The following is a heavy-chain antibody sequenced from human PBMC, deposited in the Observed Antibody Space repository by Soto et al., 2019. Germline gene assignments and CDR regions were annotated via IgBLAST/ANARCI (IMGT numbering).Heavy chain of an antibody. CDR3: VRDSYTAHWHTAGEDY. D-gene: IGHD2-2*02. CDR2: IKEDGSLK. CDR1: GFYITNYW. J-gene: IGHJ4*02. V-gene: IGHV3-7*01. Sequence: DVQLVESGGGLVQPGGSLRLSCAASGFYITNYWMTWVRQAPGKGPEWVANIKEDGSLKFYVDSVRGRFTISRDNAKNSVYLGMSRLRAEDTAVYYCVRDSYTAHWHTAGEDYWGQWTLVTVSS.